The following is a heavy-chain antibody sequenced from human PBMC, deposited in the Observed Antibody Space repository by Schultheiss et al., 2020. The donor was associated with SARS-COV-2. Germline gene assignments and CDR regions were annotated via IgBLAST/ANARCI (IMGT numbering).Heavy chain of an antibody. CDR2: ISYDGSNK. D-gene: IGHD6-19*01. Sequence: GESLKISCAASGFTFSSYAMHWVRQAPGKGLEWVAVISYDGSNKYYADSVKGRFTISRDNSKNTLYLQMNSLRAEDTAVYYCARDRRVAGSHDAFDIWGQGTMVTVSS. V-gene: IGHV3-30*01. J-gene: IGHJ3*02. CDR3: ARDRRVAGSHDAFDI. CDR1: GFTFSSYA.